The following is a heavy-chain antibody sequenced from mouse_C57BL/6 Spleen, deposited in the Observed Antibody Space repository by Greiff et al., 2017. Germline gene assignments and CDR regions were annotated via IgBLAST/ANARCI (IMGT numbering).Heavy chain of an antibody. CDR2: IYPGSGST. V-gene: IGHV1-55*01. Sequence: QVQLQQPGAELVKPGASVKMSCKASGYTFTSYWITWVKQRPGQGLEWIGDIYPGSGSTNYNAKFKSKATLTVDTSSSTAYMQLSSLTSEDSAVYYCARWGYYDYDGHYWGQGTTLTVSS. CDR1: GYTFTSYW. CDR3: ARWGYYDYDGHY. J-gene: IGHJ2*01. D-gene: IGHD2-4*01.